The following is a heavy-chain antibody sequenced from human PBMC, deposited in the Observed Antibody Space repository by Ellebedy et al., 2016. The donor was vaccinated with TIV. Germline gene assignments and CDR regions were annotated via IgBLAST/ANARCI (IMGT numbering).Heavy chain of an antibody. D-gene: IGHD3-10*01. CDR2: INHSGST. CDR1: GGSFSGYY. Sequence: SETLSLTCAVYGGSFSGYYWSWIRQPPGKGLEWIGEINHSGSTNYNPSLKSRVTISVDTSKNQFSLKLSSVTAADTAVYYCARGPALLWFGELLSDFDYWGQGTLVTVSS. CDR3: ARGPALLWFGELLSDFDY. V-gene: IGHV4-34*01. J-gene: IGHJ4*02.